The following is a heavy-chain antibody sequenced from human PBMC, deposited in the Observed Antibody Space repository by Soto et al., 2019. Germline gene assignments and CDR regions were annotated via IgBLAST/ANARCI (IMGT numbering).Heavy chain of an antibody. J-gene: IGHJ5*02. CDR2: INLSLST. D-gene: IGHD3-10*01. Sequence: QVQLQQWGAGLLKPSETLSLTCAVYGGSFSNYYWTWIRQPPGKGLEWIGEINLSLSTNYNPSLKSRVTMSLDTSKHQFSLKLTSVTAADTAVYYCAKGGGSLWSWGQGTLVTVSS. CDR3: AKGGGSLWS. CDR1: GGSFSNYY. V-gene: IGHV4-34*01.